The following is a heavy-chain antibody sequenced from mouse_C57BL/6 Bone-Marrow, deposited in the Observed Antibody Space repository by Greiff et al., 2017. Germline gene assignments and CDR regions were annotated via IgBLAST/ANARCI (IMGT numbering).Heavy chain of an antibody. CDR3: ARMDHYGSSYEWFAY. CDR2: IDPSDSYT. J-gene: IGHJ3*01. V-gene: IGHV1-69*01. D-gene: IGHD1-1*01. Sequence: VQLQQPGAELVMPGASVKLSCKASGYTFTSYWMHWVKQRPGQGLEWIGEIDPSDSYTNYNQKFKGKSTLTVDKSSSTAYMQLSSLTSEDSAVYYCARMDHYGSSYEWFAYWGQGTLVTVSA. CDR1: GYTFTSYW.